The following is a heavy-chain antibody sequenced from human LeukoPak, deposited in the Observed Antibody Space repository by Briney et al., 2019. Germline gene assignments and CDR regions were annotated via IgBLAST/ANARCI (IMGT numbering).Heavy chain of an antibody. D-gene: IGHD2-2*01. CDR3: ARDGPVPATADAFDF. CDR2: IYPGDSDI. J-gene: IGHJ3*01. Sequence: GESLRISCKGSGYSFTNYWIGWVRQMPGKGLEWMGIIYPGDSDIRNSPSFQGRVTISVDKSISTVYLQWSSLKASDTAMYYRARDGPVPATADAFDFWGQGTMVTVSS. V-gene: IGHV5-51*01. CDR1: GYSFTNYW.